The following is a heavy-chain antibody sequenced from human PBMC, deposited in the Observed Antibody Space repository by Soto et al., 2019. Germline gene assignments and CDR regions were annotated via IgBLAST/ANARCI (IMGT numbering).Heavy chain of an antibody. Sequence: SETLSLTCAVYGGSFSGYYWSWIRQPPGKGLEWIGEINHSGSTNYNPSLKSRVTISVDTSKNQFSLKLSSVTAADTAVYYCARGHYYGSGSAPFDIDYWGQGTLVTVSS. CDR1: GGSFSGYY. V-gene: IGHV4-34*01. CDR2: INHSGST. J-gene: IGHJ4*02. CDR3: ARGHYYGSGSAPFDIDY. D-gene: IGHD3-10*01.